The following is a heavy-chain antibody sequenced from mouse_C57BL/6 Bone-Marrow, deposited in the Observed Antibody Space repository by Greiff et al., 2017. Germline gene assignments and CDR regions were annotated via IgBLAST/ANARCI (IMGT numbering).Heavy chain of an antibody. CDR2: IRNKANGYTT. Sequence: EVKLMESGGGLVQPGGSLSLSCAASGFTFTDYYMSWVRQPPGKALEWLGFIRNKANGYTTEYSASVKGRFTISRDNSQSILYLQMNALRAEDSATYYCARYGYFYFDYWGQGTTLTVSS. V-gene: IGHV7-3*01. CDR1: GFTFTDYY. CDR3: ARYGYFYFDY. J-gene: IGHJ2*01. D-gene: IGHD2-3*01.